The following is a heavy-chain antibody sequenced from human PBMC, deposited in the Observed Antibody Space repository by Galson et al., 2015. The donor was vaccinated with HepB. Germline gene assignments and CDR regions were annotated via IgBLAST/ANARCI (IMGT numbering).Heavy chain of an antibody. CDR2: ISRDGSTI. D-gene: IGHD4-17*01. J-gene: IGHJ3*02. V-gene: IGHV3-48*02. Sequence: SLRLSCAASGFTFSRFSMNWVRQAPGKGLGWVSYISRDGSTISYADSVKGRFTMSRDNAKNSLYLQMNSLRDEDTAVYYCARDLRYAFDIWGQGTMVTVSS. CDR1: GFTFSRFS. CDR3: ARDLRYAFDI.